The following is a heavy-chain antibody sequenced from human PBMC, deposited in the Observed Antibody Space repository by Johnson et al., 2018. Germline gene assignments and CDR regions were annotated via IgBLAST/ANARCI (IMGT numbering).Heavy chain of an antibody. D-gene: IGHD3-22*01. CDR2: ISFGSGTI. J-gene: IGHJ3*01. CDR1: GFIFGDYA. V-gene: IGHV3-48*02. Sequence: VQLVQSGGGLVQPGGSLTLGCAASGFIFGDYAMNWFRQAPGKGLEWVSYISFGSGTIYYADSVKGRFTISRDNAKNALYLQMNSLRDEDAAVYYCARDGYYDSSGYYNDAFHVWGQGTMVTVSS. CDR3: ARDGYYDSSGYYNDAFHV.